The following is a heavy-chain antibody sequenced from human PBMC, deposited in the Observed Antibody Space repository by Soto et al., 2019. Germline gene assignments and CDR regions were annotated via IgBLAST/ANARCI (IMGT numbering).Heavy chain of an antibody. CDR2: IYPGDSDT. Sequence: GESLKISCKGSGYSFTSYWIGWVRQMPGKGLECMGIIYPGDSDTRYSPSFQGQVTISADKSISTAYLQWSSLKASDTAMYYCARTATAGKYYYGMDVWGQGTTVTVSS. V-gene: IGHV5-51*01. CDR3: ARTATAGKYYYGMDV. D-gene: IGHD6-13*01. CDR1: GYSFTSYW. J-gene: IGHJ6*02.